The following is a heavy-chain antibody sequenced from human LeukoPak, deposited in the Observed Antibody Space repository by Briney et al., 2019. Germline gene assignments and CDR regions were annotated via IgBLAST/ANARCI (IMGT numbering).Heavy chain of an antibody. CDR3: ARGSAWACHGVRCYPLDN. J-gene: IGHJ4*02. CDR1: GFTFPSYA. D-gene: IGHD2-8*01. V-gene: IGHV3-23*01. CDR2: ISGGGSHS. Sequence: GGSLRLSCAASGFTFPSYAMSWVRQAPGRGLEWIAAISGGGSHSWHADSVKGRFTISSDNSRDTLYLQMNSLRVDDTAVYYCARGSAWACHGVRCYPLDNWGQGALVTASS.